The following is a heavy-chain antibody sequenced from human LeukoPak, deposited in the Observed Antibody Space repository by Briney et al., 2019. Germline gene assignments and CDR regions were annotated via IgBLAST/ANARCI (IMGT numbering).Heavy chain of an antibody. CDR2: IYYCGST. CDR1: GGSISSYY. D-gene: IGHD4-11*01. V-gene: IGHV4-59*01. J-gene: IGHJ3*02. Sequence: SETLPLTCTDCGGSISSYYWSRIRQPPGTGLEGIGYIYYCGSTNYNPSLKSRVNISIDTSKKQLSLKLRSVTAADTAVYYCARDRRESSKPNDAFDIWGQGTMVTVSS. CDR3: ARDRRESSKPNDAFDI.